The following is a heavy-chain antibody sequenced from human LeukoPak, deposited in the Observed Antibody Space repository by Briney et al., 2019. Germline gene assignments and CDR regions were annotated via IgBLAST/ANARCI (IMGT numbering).Heavy chain of an antibody. CDR1: GFTFSSYG. J-gene: IGHJ4*02. V-gene: IGHV3-33*06. D-gene: IGHD3-10*01. Sequence: GGSLRLXCAASGFTFSSYGMHWVRQAPGKGLEWVAVIWYDGSNKYYADSVKGRFTISRDNSKNTLYLQMNSLRAEDTAVYYCAKGEGTMANWGPGTLVTVSS. CDR2: IWYDGSNK. CDR3: AKGEGTMAN.